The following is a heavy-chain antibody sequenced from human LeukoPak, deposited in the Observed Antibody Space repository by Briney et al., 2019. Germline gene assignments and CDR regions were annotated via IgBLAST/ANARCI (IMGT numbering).Heavy chain of an antibody. Sequence: ASVKVSCKASGYTFTGYYMHWVRQPPGQGLEWMGWINPNSGGTNYAQKLQGRVSMTTDTSTSSAYLDLRSLRSDDTAVYYCARDLRYSSGWSASGMDVWGKGTTVTISS. CDR2: INPNSGGT. D-gene: IGHD6-19*01. CDR1: GYTFTGYY. V-gene: IGHV1-2*02. CDR3: ARDLRYSSGWSASGMDV. J-gene: IGHJ6*03.